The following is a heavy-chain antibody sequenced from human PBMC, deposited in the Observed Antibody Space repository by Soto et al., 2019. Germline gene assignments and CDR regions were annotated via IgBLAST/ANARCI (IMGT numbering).Heavy chain of an antibody. J-gene: IGHJ4*02. V-gene: IGHV1-69*01. Sequence: QVQLVQSGAEVKKPGSSVKVSCKASGGTFSSYAISWVRQAPGQGLEWMGGIIPIFGTANYAQKFQGRVTITADESTRTAYMELSSLRSEDTAVYYCARDQGYYYDSSGYYSGWGQGTLVTVSS. CDR1: GGTFSSYA. CDR2: IIPIFGTA. D-gene: IGHD3-22*01. CDR3: ARDQGYYYDSSGYYSG.